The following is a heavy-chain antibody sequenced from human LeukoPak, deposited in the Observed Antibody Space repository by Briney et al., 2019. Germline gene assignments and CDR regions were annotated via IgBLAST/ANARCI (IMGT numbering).Heavy chain of an antibody. V-gene: IGHV3-11*01. CDR2: ISSSGSTI. D-gene: IGHD6-19*01. Sequence: GGSLRLSCAASGFTFSDYYMSWIRQAPGKGLEGVSYISSSGSTIYYADSVKGRFTISRDNAKNSLYLQMNSLRAEDTAVYYCARRIAVAGTNAFDIWGQGTMVTVSS. J-gene: IGHJ3*02. CDR1: GFTFSDYY. CDR3: ARRIAVAGTNAFDI.